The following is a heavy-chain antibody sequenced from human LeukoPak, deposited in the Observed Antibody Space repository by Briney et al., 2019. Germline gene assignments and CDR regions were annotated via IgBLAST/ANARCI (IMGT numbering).Heavy chain of an antibody. CDR1: GGTFNSYG. CDR2: IIPILGTA. J-gene: IGHJ4*02. V-gene: IGHV1-69*10. D-gene: IGHD6-13*01. CDR3: ARGGSSSRIDY. Sequence: ASVKVSCKASGGTFNSYGIIWVRQAPGQGLEWMGGIIPILGTANYAQKFQGRVTMTRDRSTSTVHMELSSLRSDDTAVYYCARGGSSSRIDYWGQGTLVTVSS.